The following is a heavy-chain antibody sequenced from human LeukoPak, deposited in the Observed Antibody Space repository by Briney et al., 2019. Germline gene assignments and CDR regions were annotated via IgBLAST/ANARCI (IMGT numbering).Heavy chain of an antibody. CDR1: GFTFSDYS. J-gene: IGHJ4*02. CDR3: AGDKTTGGWYEIDY. CDR2: ISSSSSYI. Sequence: PGGSLRLSCAASGFTFSDYSMNWVRQAPGKGLEWVSSISSSSSYIYYADSVKGRFTISRDNSKNTVYLQMNSLRAEDTAVYYCAGDKTTGGWYEIDYWGQGTLVTVSS. V-gene: IGHV3-21*04. D-gene: IGHD6-19*01.